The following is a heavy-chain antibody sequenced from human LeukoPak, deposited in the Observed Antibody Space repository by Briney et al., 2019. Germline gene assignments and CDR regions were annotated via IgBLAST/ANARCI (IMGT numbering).Heavy chain of an antibody. D-gene: IGHD6-19*01. V-gene: IGHV3-23*01. CDR1: GFTFSSYA. J-gene: IGHJ4*02. CDR3: AKMPVSYSSGWSTFDY. CDR2: ISGSGGST. Sequence: PGGSLRLSCAASGFTFSSYAMGWVGQAPGKGLEWVSAISGSGGSTYYADSVKGRFTISRDNSKNTLYLQMNSLRAEDTAIYYCAKMPVSYSSGWSTFDYWGQGSLVTVSS.